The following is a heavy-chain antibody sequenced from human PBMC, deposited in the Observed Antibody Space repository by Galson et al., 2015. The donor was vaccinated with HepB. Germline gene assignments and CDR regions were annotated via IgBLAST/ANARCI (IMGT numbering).Heavy chain of an antibody. CDR1: GYSFTSYW. Sequence: QSGAEVKKPGESLKISCKGSGYSFTSYWIGWVRQMPGKGLEWMGIIYPGDSDTRYSPSFQGQVTISADKSISTAYLQWSSLKASDTAMYYCARHPHAVAGTVVVGGYFQHWGQGTLVTVSS. D-gene: IGHD6-19*01. CDR2: IYPGDSDT. J-gene: IGHJ1*01. V-gene: IGHV5-51*01. CDR3: ARHPHAVAGTVVVGGYFQH.